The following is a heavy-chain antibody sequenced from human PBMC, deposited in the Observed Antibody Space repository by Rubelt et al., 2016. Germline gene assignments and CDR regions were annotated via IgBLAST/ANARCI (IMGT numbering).Heavy chain of an antibody. D-gene: IGHD6-25*01. CDR1: GFTFSSYA. Sequence: EVQLLESGGGLVQPGGSLRLSCAAPGFTFSSYAMSWVRQAPGKGLEWVSVTYSGGSTYSADSVKGRFTISRDNAKNSLYLQMNSLEDEDTAVYYCARGSRVSSGGRGMDVWGQGTTVIVSS. CDR2: TYSGGST. CDR3: ARGSRVSSGGRGMDV. J-gene: IGHJ6*02. V-gene: IGHV3-23*03.